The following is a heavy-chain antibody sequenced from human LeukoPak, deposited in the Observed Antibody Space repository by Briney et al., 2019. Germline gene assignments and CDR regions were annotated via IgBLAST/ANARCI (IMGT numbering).Heavy chain of an antibody. CDR1: GGTFSSYA. CDR3: ARVAVVVPPEGYYYYMDV. J-gene: IGHJ6*03. CDR2: IIPIFGTA. V-gene: IGHV1-69*05. D-gene: IGHD2-2*01. Sequence: ASVKVSCKASGGTFSSYAISWVRQAPGQGLEWMGGIIPIFGTANYAQKFQGRVTITTDESTSTAYMELGSLRSEDTAVYYCARVAVVVPPEGYYYYMDVWGKGTTVTVSS.